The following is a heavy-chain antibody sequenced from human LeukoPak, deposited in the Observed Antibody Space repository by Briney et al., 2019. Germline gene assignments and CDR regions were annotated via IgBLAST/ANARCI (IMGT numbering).Heavy chain of an antibody. CDR3: ARHPRPLCGGDCGFDY. D-gene: IGHD2-21*02. J-gene: IGHJ4*02. CDR2: IYYSGST. Sequence: SQTLSLTCTVSGGSISSSSYYWGWIRQPPGKGLEWIGSIYYSGSTYYNPSLKSRVTISVDTSKNQFSLKLSSVTAADTAVYYCARHPRPLCGGDCGFDYWGQGTLVTVSS. V-gene: IGHV4-39*01. CDR1: GGSISSSSYY.